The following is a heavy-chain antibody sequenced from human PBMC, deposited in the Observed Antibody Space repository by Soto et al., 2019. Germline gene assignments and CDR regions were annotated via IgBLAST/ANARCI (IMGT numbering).Heavy chain of an antibody. J-gene: IGHJ6*02. D-gene: IGHD4-17*01. Sequence: SVKVSCKASGGTFSSYAISWVRQAPGQGLEWMGGIIPIFGTANYAQKFQGRVTITADESTSTAYMELSSLRSEDTAVYYCARGSTTVAAYYYYYGMDVWGQGTTVTVSS. V-gene: IGHV1-69*13. CDR3: ARGSTTVAAYYYYYGMDV. CDR2: IIPIFGTA. CDR1: GGTFSSYA.